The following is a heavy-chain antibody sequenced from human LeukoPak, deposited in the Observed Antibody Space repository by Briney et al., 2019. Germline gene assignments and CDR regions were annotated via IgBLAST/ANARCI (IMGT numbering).Heavy chain of an antibody. J-gene: IGHJ3*02. CDR2: IYHSGST. V-gene: IGHV4-38-2*02. D-gene: IGHD2-15*01. Sequence: PSETLSLTCTVSGYSISSGYYWGWIRQPPGKGLEWIGSIYHSGSTYYNPSLKSRVTISVDTSKNQFSLKLSSVTAADTAVYYCASRRRVDDAFDIWGQGTMVTVSS. CDR1: GYSISSGYY. CDR3: ASRRRVDDAFDI.